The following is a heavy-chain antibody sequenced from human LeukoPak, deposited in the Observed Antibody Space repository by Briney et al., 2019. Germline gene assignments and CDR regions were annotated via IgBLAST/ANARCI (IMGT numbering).Heavy chain of an antibody. Sequence: GRSLRLSCAASGFTFSSYGMHWVRQAPGKGLEWVAVISYDGSNKYYADSVKGRFTISRDNSKNTLYLQMNSLRAEDTAVYYCAGGLTMIVVDHFPLGYWGQGTLVTVSS. CDR1: GFTFSSYG. CDR2: ISYDGSNK. D-gene: IGHD3-22*01. J-gene: IGHJ4*02. CDR3: AGGLTMIVVDHFPLGY. V-gene: IGHV3-30*03.